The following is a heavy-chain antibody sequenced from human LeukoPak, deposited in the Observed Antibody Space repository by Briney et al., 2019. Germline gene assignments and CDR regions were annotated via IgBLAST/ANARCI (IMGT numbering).Heavy chain of an antibody. CDR2: IYYSGST. CDR3: ARSNSGSYYFDY. CDR1: GGSISSYY. J-gene: IGHJ4*02. Sequence: SETLSLTCIVSGGSISSYYWSWIRQPPGKGLEWIGYIYYSGSTNYNPSLKSRVTISVDTSKNQFSLKLSSVTAADTAVYYCARSNSGSYYFDYWGQGTLVTVSS. D-gene: IGHD1-26*01. V-gene: IGHV4-59*08.